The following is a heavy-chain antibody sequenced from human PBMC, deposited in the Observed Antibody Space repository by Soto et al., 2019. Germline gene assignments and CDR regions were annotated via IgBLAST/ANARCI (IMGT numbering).Heavy chain of an antibody. CDR1: GGSISSGGNY. CDR2: IYYSGST. CDR3: ARDPSVANYWYFDL. Sequence: QVQLQESGPGLVKPSQTLSLTCTVSGGSISSGGNYWSWIRQHPGKGLEWIGYIYYSGSTYYNPSLTSRFTISVDTSKNQFSVKLSSVTAADTAVYYCARDPSVANYWYFDLWGRGTLVTVSS. J-gene: IGHJ2*01. V-gene: IGHV4-31*03. D-gene: IGHD2-15*01.